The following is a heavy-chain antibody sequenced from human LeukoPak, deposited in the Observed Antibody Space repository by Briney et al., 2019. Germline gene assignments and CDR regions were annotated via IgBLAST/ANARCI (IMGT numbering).Heavy chain of an antibody. CDR1: GFTFSGYW. CDR2: INSDGRST. CDR3: VRDGYSYGFMLAFDI. J-gene: IGHJ3*02. Sequence: PGGSLRLSCAASGFTFSGYWMHWVRHAPGKGLVWVSRINSDGRSTSYADSVKGRFTISRDSAKNTLYLQMNSLRAEDTAVYYCVRDGYSYGFMLAFDIWGLGTRVTVSS. V-gene: IGHV3-74*01. D-gene: IGHD5-18*01.